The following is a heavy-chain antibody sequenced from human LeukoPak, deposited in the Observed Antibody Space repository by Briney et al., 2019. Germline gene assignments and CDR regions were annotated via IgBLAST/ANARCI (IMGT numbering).Heavy chain of an antibody. J-gene: IGHJ4*02. CDR1: FGSISSYY. CDR3: ARDRYYYDSTSAFDY. D-gene: IGHD3-22*01. V-gene: IGHV4-59*12. Sequence: SETLYLTCTVSFGSISSYYCSWIRQPPGQGLEWMGYIYYSVSTNYNPSLKSRVTISVDTSKNQFSLKLNSVTAEDTAVYYCARDRYYYDSTSAFDYWGQGTLVTVSS. CDR2: IYYSVST.